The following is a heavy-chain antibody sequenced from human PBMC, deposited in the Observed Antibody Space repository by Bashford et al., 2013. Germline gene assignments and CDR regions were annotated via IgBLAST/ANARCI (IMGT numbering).Heavy chain of an antibody. Sequence: WVRQAPGQGLEWMGWITAYNGHTNYNQNLQDRIILTTDTSTSTSYMEVRSLRSDDTAVYYCARDIGGSTPDQWGQGTLVTVSS. J-gene: IGHJ4*02. CDR2: ITAYNGHT. D-gene: IGHD3-3*01. CDR3: ARDIGGSTPDQ. V-gene: IGHV1-18*01.